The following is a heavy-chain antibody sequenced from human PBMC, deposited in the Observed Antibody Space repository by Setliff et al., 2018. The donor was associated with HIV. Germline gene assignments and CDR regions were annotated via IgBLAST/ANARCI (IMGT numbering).Heavy chain of an antibody. D-gene: IGHD6-19*01. Sequence: PSETLSLTCTVSGGSSSSSSFYWGWIRQPPGKGLEWIGNIYRSGSTYYNPSLRSRVTISVDTSKNQFYLNLNSVTDADTAVYYCARGSCSGCYLSDYWGLGTLVTVSS. CDR2: IYRSGST. CDR1: GGSSSSSSFY. CDR3: ARGSCSGCYLSDY. V-gene: IGHV4-39*01. J-gene: IGHJ4*02.